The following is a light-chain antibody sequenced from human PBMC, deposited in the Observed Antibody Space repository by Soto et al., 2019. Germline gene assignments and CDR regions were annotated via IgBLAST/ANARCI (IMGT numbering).Light chain of an antibody. J-gene: IGKJ5*01. CDR2: AAS. CDR3: QQSYSTPPIT. Sequence: DIQMTQSPSSLSASVGDRLTITCRASQSISSYLNWYQQKPGKAHKLLIYAASSLQTGVPSTFSGSGSGTDFSLTISSLQPEDFATYYCQQSYSTPPITFGQGTRLEIK. V-gene: IGKV1-39*01. CDR1: QSISSY.